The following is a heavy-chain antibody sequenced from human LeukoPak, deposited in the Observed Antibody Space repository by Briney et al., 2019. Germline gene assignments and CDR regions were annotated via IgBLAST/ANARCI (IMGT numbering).Heavy chain of an antibody. D-gene: IGHD3-3*01. V-gene: IGHV3-23*01. CDR3: VKLSYDFWSGSFDY. CDR1: GFTFSSYG. Sequence: GGSLRLSCAASGFTFSSYGMHWVRQAPGKGLEWVSGISGSGSSTYYADSVKGRFTISRDNSKNTLFLQMNSLRAEDTAVYYCVKLSYDFWSGSFDYWGQGTLVTVSS. CDR2: ISGSGSST. J-gene: IGHJ4*02.